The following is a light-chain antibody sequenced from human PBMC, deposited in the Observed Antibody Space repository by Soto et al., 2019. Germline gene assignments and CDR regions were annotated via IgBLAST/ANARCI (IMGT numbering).Light chain of an antibody. CDR1: SSDVGGYDF. Sequence: QSALTQPASVSGSPGQSITISCTGSSSDVGGYDFVSWYQHHPGKAPRLMFFDVSNRPSAVSNRFSGSKSGNTASLTISGLQAEDEGDYYCASYTSRSTLVFGTGTKLTVL. V-gene: IGLV2-14*03. CDR3: ASYTSRSTLV. J-gene: IGLJ1*01. CDR2: DVS.